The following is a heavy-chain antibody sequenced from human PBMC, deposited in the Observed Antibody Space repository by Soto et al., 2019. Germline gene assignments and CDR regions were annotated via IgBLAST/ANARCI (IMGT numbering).Heavy chain of an antibody. D-gene: IGHD2-15*01. J-gene: IGHJ5*02. CDR3: VRGGGGGLFDP. CDR2: ISPGSRYP. CDR1: GFTFGDSY. Sequence: PGGSLRLSCAGSGFTFGDSYMSWIRQAPGKGLEWLSYISPGSRYPAYADSVKGRFTISSDNAKRSLYLQMMSLTAEDTAIYCCVRGGGGGLFDPWGQGTMVTVSS. V-gene: IGHV3-11*06.